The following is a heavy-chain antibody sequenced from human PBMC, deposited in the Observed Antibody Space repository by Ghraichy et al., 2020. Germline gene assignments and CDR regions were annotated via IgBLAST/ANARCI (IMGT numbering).Heavy chain of an antibody. CDR2: INHSGST. Sequence: SETLSLTCAVYGGSFSGYYWSWIRQPPGKGLEWIGEINHSGSTNYNPSLKSRVTISVDTSKNQFSLKLSSVTAADTAVYYCARGGVKGRGNLRDWGQGTLVTVSS. V-gene: IGHV4-34*01. D-gene: IGHD3-10*01. CDR3: ARGGVKGRGNLRD. J-gene: IGHJ4*02. CDR1: GGSFSGYY.